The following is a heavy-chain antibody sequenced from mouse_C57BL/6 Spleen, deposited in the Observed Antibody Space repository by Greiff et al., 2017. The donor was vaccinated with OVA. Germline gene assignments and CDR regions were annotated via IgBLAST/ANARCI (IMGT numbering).Heavy chain of an antibody. CDR2: IDPETGGT. CDR1: GYTFTDYE. CDR3: TRGGVYYGSSSFAY. D-gene: IGHD1-1*01. Sequence: VQLQQSGAELVRPGASVTLSCKASGYTFTDYEMHWVKQTPVHGLEWIGAIDPETGGTAYNQKFKGKAILTADKSSSTAYMELRSLTSEDSAVYYCTRGGVYYGSSSFAYWGQGTLVTVSA. V-gene: IGHV1-15*01. J-gene: IGHJ3*01.